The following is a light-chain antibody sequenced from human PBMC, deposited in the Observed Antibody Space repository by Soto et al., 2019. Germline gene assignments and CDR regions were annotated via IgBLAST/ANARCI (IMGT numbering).Light chain of an antibody. Sequence: DIQMTQSPSTLSGSVGDRVIITCRASQTISSWLAWYQQKPGKAPKLLIYKASTLRSGVPSRFSGSGSGTDFTLTISSLQPEHFATYYCQQANSFPITFGQGTRLEI. J-gene: IGKJ5*01. CDR3: QQANSFPIT. CDR1: QTISSW. CDR2: KAS. V-gene: IGKV1-5*03.